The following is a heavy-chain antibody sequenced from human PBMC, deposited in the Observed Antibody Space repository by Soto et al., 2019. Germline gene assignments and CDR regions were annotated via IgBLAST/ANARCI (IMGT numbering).Heavy chain of an antibody. V-gene: IGHV3-48*03. Sequence: PGGSLRLSCAASGFTFSSYEMNWVRQAPGKGLEWVSYISSRGVTIYYADSVKGRFTISRDNAKNSLYLQMNSLRAEDTAVYYCASHVYCSSTSCYYYGMDVWGQGTTVTVSS. J-gene: IGHJ6*02. CDR1: GFTFSSYE. CDR2: ISSRGVTI. CDR3: ASHVYCSSTSCYYYGMDV. D-gene: IGHD2-2*01.